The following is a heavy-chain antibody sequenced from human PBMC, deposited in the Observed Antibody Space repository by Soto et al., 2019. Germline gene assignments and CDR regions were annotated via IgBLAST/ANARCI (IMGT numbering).Heavy chain of an antibody. CDR3: ARVGTLGWSYYYYYGMDV. J-gene: IGHJ6*02. D-gene: IGHD6-19*01. CDR1: GFTFSSYA. V-gene: IGHV3-30-3*01. Sequence: GGSLRLSCAASGFTFSSYAMHWVRQAPGKGLEWVAVISYDGSNKYYADSVKGRFTISRDNSKNTLYLQMNSLRAEDTAVYYCARVGTLGWSYYYYYGMDVWGQGTKVTVSS. CDR2: ISYDGSNK.